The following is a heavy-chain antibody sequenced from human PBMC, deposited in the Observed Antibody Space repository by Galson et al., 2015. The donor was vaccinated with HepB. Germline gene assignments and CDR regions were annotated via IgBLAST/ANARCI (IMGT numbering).Heavy chain of an antibody. Sequence: SLRLSCAASGFTFSSYAMSWVRQAPGKGLEWVAVISYDGSNKYYADSVKGRFTISRDNSKNTLYLQMNSLRAEDTAVYYCANSGSYYYFDYWGQGTLVTVSS. CDR3: ANSGSYYYFDY. V-gene: IGHV3-30*04. CDR1: GFTFSSYA. J-gene: IGHJ4*02. D-gene: IGHD1-26*01. CDR2: ISYDGSNK.